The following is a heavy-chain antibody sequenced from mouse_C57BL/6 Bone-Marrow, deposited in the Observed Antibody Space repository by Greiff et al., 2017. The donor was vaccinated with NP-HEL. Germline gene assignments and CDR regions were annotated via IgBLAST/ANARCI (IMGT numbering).Heavy chain of an antibody. J-gene: IGHJ1*03. CDR2: ISSGGSYT. Sequence: DVHLVESGGDLVKPGGSLKLSCAASGFTFSSYGMSWVRQTPDKRLEWVATISSGGSYTYYPDSVKGRFTISRDNAKNTLYLQMSSLKSEDTAMYYCARRWHWYFDVWGTGTTVTVSS. V-gene: IGHV5-6*02. CDR3: ARRWHWYFDV. CDR1: GFTFSSYG.